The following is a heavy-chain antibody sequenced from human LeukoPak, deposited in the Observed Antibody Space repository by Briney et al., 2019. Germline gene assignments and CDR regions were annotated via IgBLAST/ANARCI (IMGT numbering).Heavy chain of an antibody. J-gene: IGHJ6*03. Sequence: GRSLRLSCAASGFTLSSYGMHWVRQAPGKGLERVAVIWYDGSKKCYADSVKGRFTISRDNSKNTLYLQMNSLRAEDTAVYYCAKDWARARDYYYYKDVWGKVTTVTVSS. CDR1: GFTLSSYG. CDR3: AKDWARARDYYYYKDV. D-gene: IGHD3-16*01. CDR2: IWYDGSKK. V-gene: IGHV3-33*06.